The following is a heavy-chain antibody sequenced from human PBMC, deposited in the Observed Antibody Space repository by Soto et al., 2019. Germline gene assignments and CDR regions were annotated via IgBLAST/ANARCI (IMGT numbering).Heavy chain of an antibody. V-gene: IGHV3-66*01. CDR3: ARSRTGTTYGGMDV. CDR2: IHSGGDT. Sequence: GGSLRLSCAASGFAVSSNYMTWVCQAPGKGLEWVSVIHSGGDTHYADSVRGRFTISRDNSKNTLYLQMNSLRAEDTAVYYCARSRTGTTYGGMDVWGQGTTVTVSS. D-gene: IGHD1-7*01. J-gene: IGHJ6*02. CDR1: GFAVSSNY.